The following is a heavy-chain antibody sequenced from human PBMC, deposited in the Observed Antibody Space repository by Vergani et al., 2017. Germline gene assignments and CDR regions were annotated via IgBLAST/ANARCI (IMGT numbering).Heavy chain of an antibody. CDR1: GGSISSGGYY. Sequence: QVQLQESGPGLVKPSQTLSLTCTVSGGSISSGGYYWSWIRQHPGKGLEWIGYIYYSGSTYYNPSLKSRVTISVDTSKNQFSLKLSSETAADTAVYYCARERDLGYCTNGVCYGELDPWGQGTLVTVSS. CDR3: ARERDLGYCTNGVCYGELDP. D-gene: IGHD2-8*01. J-gene: IGHJ5*02. CDR2: IYYSGST. V-gene: IGHV4-31*03.